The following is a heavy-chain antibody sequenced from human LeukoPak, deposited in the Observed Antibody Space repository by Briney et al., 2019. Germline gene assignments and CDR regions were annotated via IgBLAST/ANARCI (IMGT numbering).Heavy chain of an antibody. Sequence: ASVKVSFTASGYTFTSYGISWVRQAPGQGLEWMGWISAYNGNTNYAQKLQGRVTMTTDTSTSTAYMELRSLRSDDTAVYYCAREILRYFGWLPRYGMDVWGQGTTVTVSS. CDR2: ISAYNGNT. D-gene: IGHD3-9*01. J-gene: IGHJ6*02. CDR1: GYTFTSYG. CDR3: AREILRYFGWLPRYGMDV. V-gene: IGHV1-18*01.